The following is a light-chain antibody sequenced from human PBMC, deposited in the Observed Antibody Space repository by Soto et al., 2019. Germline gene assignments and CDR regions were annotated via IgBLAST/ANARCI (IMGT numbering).Light chain of an antibody. V-gene: IGKV1-39*01. J-gene: IGKJ1*01. Sequence: DIEMTQSPSSLSASVGDRVTITCRASQNISSYLNWYQQKPGKAPKLLIYAASSLQSGVPSRFSGSGSGTDFTLTISSLQPEDFATYYCQQSYSTHQTFGQGTKVDIK. CDR2: AAS. CDR1: QNISSY. CDR3: QQSYSTHQT.